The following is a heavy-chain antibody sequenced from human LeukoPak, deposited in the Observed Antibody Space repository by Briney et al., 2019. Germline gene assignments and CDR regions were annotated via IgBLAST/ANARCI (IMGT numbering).Heavy chain of an antibody. Sequence: VGSLRLSCADSGLTFSSYSMNWVRQAPGKGLEWFSSITISSSYIYYADSVKGRFTISRDNAKNSLYLQMNSLRAEDTAVYYCARSTVVTAILLSYGMDVWGQGTTVTVSS. CDR2: ITISSSYI. J-gene: IGHJ6*02. CDR1: GLTFSSYS. D-gene: IGHD2-21*02. CDR3: ARSTVVTAILLSYGMDV. V-gene: IGHV3-21*01.